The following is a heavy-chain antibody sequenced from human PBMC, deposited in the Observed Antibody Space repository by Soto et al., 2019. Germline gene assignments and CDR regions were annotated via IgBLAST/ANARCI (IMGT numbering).Heavy chain of an antibody. J-gene: IGHJ4*02. CDR1: GFTFSSYA. CDR3: ARDPSTGFADY. D-gene: IGHD3-9*01. Sequence: EVQLLQSGGDLVQPGGSLRLSCAASGFTFSSYAMNWVRQAPGKGLEWVSTISSSGGSTYYADSVKGRFTVSRDNSKNTLYLQVNSLRAEDTAVYYSARDPSTGFADYWGQGNLVTVSS. V-gene: IGHV3-23*01. CDR2: ISSSGGST.